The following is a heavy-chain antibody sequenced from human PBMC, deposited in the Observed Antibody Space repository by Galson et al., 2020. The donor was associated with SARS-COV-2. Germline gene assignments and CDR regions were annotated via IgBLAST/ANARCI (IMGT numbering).Heavy chain of an antibody. J-gene: IGHJ3*02. V-gene: IGHV4-30-4*07. CDR1: GVPIASGGYS. CDR2: MYYSGNS. Sequence: SETLSLTCAISGVPIASGGYSWTWVRQPPGRALEWLGYMYYSGNSYYNPSLKSRLTMSLDTTRNRFSLELRSVTAADTAVYFCTREQGRGPDHNAAFDIWGPGTLVSVSS. CDR3: TREQGRGPDHNAAFDI. D-gene: IGHD3-16*01.